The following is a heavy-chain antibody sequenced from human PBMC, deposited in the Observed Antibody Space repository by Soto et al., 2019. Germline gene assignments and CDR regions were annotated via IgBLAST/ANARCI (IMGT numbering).Heavy chain of an antibody. CDR3: ARDQEAGSFFPYYYGMDV. CDR1: GFTFSSYE. Sequence: PGGSLRLSCATSGFTFSSYEMNWVRQAPGKGLEWVSYISSSGSTIYYADSVKGRFTISRDNAKNSLYLQMDSLRAEDTAVYYCARDQEAGSFFPYYYGMDVWRQGTTVTVSS. CDR2: ISSSGSTI. V-gene: IGHV3-48*03. J-gene: IGHJ6*02. D-gene: IGHD6-13*01.